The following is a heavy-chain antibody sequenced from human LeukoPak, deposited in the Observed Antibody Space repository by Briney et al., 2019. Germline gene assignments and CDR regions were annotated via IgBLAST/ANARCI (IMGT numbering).Heavy chain of an antibody. Sequence: ETLSLTCTVSGGSISSGGYYWSWVRQAPGKGLEWVSSISSSSSYIYYADSVKGRFTISRDNAKNSLYLQMNSLRAEDTAVYYCARDVAERRGNYYYYYMDVWGKGTTVTVSS. V-gene: IGHV3-21*01. CDR3: ARDVAERRGNYYYYYMDV. CDR1: GGSISSGGYY. D-gene: IGHD1-1*01. J-gene: IGHJ6*03. CDR2: ISSSSSYI.